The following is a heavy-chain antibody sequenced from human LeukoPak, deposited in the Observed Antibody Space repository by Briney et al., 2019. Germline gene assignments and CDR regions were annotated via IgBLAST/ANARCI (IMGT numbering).Heavy chain of an antibody. J-gene: IGHJ3*02. CDR3: ARSGYYAYAFDI. Sequence: PGGSLRLSCAASRFTFSSYAMSWVRQAPGKGLEWVSGISSSGSNTYYADSVKGRFTISRDKAKNSLYLQMNSLRDEDTAVYYCARSGYYAYAFDIWGQGTMVTVSS. D-gene: IGHD2-2*01. CDR2: ISSSGSNT. V-gene: IGHV3-23*01. CDR1: RFTFSSYA.